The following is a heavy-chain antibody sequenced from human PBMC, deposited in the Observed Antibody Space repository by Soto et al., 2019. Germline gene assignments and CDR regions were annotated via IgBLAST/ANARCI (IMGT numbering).Heavy chain of an antibody. D-gene: IGHD2-15*01. J-gene: IGHJ4*02. Sequence: SETLSLTCAVSGVSISSSSYYWGWIRKPPGKGLEWIGSIYYSGSTNYNPSLKSRVTISVDTSKNQFSLKLSSVTAADTAVYYRARLSQVPWCSGGSCPRSRGPRKYYFDYWGQGTLVTVS. V-gene: IGHV4-39*07. CDR3: ARLSQVPWCSGGSCPRSRGPRKYYFDY. CDR1: GVSISSSSYY. CDR2: IYYSGST.